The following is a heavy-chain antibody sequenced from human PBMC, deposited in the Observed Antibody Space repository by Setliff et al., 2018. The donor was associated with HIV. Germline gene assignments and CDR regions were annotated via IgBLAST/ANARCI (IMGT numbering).Heavy chain of an antibody. V-gene: IGHV4-39*01. CDR2: ISYSGKT. CDR3: TIPASSLAPN. J-gene: IGHJ4*02. Sequence: PSETLSLTCTVSGVPTSASTYYWGWIRQPPGKGLDWIGYISYSGKTYYNPSLKSRVTISVDTSNNQISLKLTSVTAADTAVYYCTIPASSLAPNWGRGTQVTVSS. CDR1: GVPTSASTYY.